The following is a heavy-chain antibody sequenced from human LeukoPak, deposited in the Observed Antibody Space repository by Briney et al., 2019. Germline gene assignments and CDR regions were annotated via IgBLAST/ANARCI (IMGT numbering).Heavy chain of an antibody. Sequence: PGGSLRLSCAASGFTFDDYAMHWVRQAPGKGLEWVSGISWNSGSIGYADSVKGRFTISRDNAKNSLYLQMNSLRAEDTALYYCAKATFRRPGFWDAFDIWGQGTMVTVSS. D-gene: IGHD2/OR15-2a*01. J-gene: IGHJ3*02. CDR3: AKATFRRPGFWDAFDI. CDR1: GFTFDDYA. CDR2: ISWNSGSI. V-gene: IGHV3-9*01.